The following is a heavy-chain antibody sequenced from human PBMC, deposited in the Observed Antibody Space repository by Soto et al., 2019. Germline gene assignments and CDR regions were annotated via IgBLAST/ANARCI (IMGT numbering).Heavy chain of an antibody. V-gene: IGHV3-33*01. CDR1: GFTFSSYG. Sequence: GSLRLSCAASGFTFSSYGMHWVRQAPGKGLEWVAVIWYDGSNKYYADSVKGRFTISRDNSKNTLYLQMNSLRAEDTAVYYCARDMAYSGYDYDAFDIWGQGTMVTVSS. CDR2: IWYDGSNK. J-gene: IGHJ3*02. D-gene: IGHD5-12*01. CDR3: ARDMAYSGYDYDAFDI.